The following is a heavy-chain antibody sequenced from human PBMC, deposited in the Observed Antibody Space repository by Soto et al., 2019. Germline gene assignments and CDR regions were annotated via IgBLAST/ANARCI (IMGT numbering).Heavy chain of an antibody. CDR1: GCTFSSYA. CDR3: AKGGRYSGSRFYFDY. J-gene: IGHJ4*02. Sequence: EVQLLESGGGLVQPGGSLRLSCAASGCTFSSYAMSWVRQAPGKGLEWVSAISGSGGSTYYADSVKGRFTISRDNSKNTLYLKMNSLRAEDTAVYYCAKGGRYSGSRFYFDYWGQGTLVTVSS. D-gene: IGHD1-26*01. V-gene: IGHV3-23*01. CDR2: ISGSGGST.